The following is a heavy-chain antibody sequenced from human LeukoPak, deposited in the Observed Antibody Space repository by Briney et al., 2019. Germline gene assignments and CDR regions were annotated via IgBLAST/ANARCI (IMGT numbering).Heavy chain of an antibody. CDR1: GGSFSGYY. V-gene: IGHV4-34*01. Sequence: SETLSLTCAVYGGSFSGYYWSWIRQPPGKGLEWIGEINHSGSTNCNPSLKSRVTISVDTSKNQFSLKLSSVTAADTAVYYCARVRFYSSGWYLTNGGYWYFDLWGRGTLVTVSS. D-gene: IGHD6-19*01. J-gene: IGHJ2*01. CDR3: ARVRFYSSGWYLTNGGYWYFDL. CDR2: INHSGST.